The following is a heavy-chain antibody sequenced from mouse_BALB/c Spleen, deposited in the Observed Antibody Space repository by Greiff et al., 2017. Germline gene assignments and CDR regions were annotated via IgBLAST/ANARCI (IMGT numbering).Heavy chain of an antibody. CDR3: ARIYYGNNVGYFDV. Sequence: VKLMESGAELAKPGASVKMSCKASGYTFTSYWMHWVKQRPGQGLEWIGYINPSTGYTEYNQKFKDKATLTADKSSSTAYMQLSSLTSEDSAVYYCARIYYGNNVGYFDVWGAGTTVTVSS. D-gene: IGHD2-1*01. CDR1: GYTFTSYW. J-gene: IGHJ1*01. CDR2: INPSTGYT. V-gene: IGHV1-7*01.